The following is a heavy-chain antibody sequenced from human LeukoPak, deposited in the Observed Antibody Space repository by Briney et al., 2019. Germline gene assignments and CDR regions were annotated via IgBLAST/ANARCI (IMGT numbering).Heavy chain of an antibody. CDR2: IYYTGTS. Sequence: SETLSLTCTLSGASISHYYWSWIRQPPGKGPEWIGYIYYTGTSSYNPSLKRRVTISVDTSKHQFSLKLNSVTAADTAVYYCAREDPQTRVPEGMDVWGQGTTVTVSS. CDR3: AREDPQTRVPEGMDV. D-gene: IGHD4/OR15-4a*01. V-gene: IGHV4-59*01. CDR1: GASISHYY. J-gene: IGHJ6*02.